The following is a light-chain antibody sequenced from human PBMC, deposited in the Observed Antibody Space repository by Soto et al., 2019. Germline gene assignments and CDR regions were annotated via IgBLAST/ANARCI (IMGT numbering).Light chain of an antibody. CDR1: QSVYSSY. CDR2: GAS. V-gene: IGKV3D-20*02. CDR3: QQRSNWPPIT. Sequence: EIVLTQSPGTLSLSPGDRATLSCRASQSVYSSYFAWYQQKPGQAPRLLIYGASSRATGIPDRFSGSGSGTDFTLTISSLEPEDFAVYYCQQRSNWPPITFGQGTRLEIK. J-gene: IGKJ5*01.